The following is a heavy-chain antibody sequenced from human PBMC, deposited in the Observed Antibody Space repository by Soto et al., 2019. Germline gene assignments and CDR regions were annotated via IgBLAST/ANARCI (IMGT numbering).Heavy chain of an antibody. CDR2: ISGSGGST. Sequence: AGGSLRLSCAASGVTCISYAMSWVRQAPGKGLEWVSAISGSGGSTYYADSVKGRFTISRDNSKNTLYLQMNSLRAEDTAVYYCAKEEWVVVVVAATPPEYFQHWGQGTLVTVSS. D-gene: IGHD2-15*01. V-gene: IGHV3-23*01. J-gene: IGHJ1*01. CDR3: AKEEWVVVVVAATPPEYFQH. CDR1: GVTCISYA.